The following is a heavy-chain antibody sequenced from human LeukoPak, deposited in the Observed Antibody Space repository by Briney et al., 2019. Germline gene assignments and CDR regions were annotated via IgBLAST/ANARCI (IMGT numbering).Heavy chain of an antibody. D-gene: IGHD3-3*01. CDR2: ISSSSSTI. V-gene: IGHV3-48*01. Sequence: HPGGSLRLSCAASGFTFSSYSMNWVRQAPGKGLEWVSYISSSSSTIYYADSVKGRFTISRDNAKNSLYLQMNSLRAEDTAIYYCARDERLLSFLKWGQGTLVTVSS. CDR1: GFTFSSYS. CDR3: ARDERLLSFLK. J-gene: IGHJ4*02.